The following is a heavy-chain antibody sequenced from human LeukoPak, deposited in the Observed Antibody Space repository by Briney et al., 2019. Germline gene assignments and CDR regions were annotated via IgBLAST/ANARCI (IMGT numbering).Heavy chain of an antibody. CDR2: ISFSSTTI. V-gene: IGHV3-48*04. J-gene: IGHJ4*02. D-gene: IGHD4/OR15-4a*01. Sequence: GGSLRLSCAASGFTFSSYSINWVRQAPGKGLEWISYISFSSTTIYYADSVKGRFTISRDNAKNSLYLQMNSLRAEDTAVYYCARRAGAYSHPYDYWGQGTLVTVSS. CDR3: ARRAGAYSHPYDY. CDR1: GFTFSSYS.